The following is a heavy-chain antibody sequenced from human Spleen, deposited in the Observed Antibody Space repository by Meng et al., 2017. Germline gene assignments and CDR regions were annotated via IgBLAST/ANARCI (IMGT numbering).Heavy chain of an antibody. CDR2: IHAGNGNT. CDR3: ARLALAGTRPFDY. D-gene: IGHD6-19*01. Sequence: QFQLVQSGTEVKKPGASVKVSCKASGYIFTNYAMHWVRQAPGQGLEWMGWIHAGNGNTKYSQKFQGRVTITRDTSASTAYMELSSLRSEDTAVYYCARLALAGTRPFDYWGQGTLVTVSS. V-gene: IGHV1-3*01. CDR1: GYIFTNYA. J-gene: IGHJ4*02.